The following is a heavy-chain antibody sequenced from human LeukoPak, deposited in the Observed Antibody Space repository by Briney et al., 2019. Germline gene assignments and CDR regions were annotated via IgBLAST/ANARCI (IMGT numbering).Heavy chain of an antibody. J-gene: IGHJ1*01. V-gene: IGHV3-23*01. CDR3: AHQVPPNDEYFDH. CDR2: ISNTGRAT. Sequence: GGSLRLSRVASGFTFSSYSMQWVRQAPGEGLEWLSGISNTGRATDYADSIKGRFTISRDNSKNTVFLQMNSLRAEDTAEYFCAHQVPPNDEYFDHWGQGTLVTVSS. CDR1: GFTFSSYS.